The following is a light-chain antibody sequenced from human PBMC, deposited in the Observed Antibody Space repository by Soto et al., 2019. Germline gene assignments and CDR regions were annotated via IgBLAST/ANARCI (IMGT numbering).Light chain of an antibody. Sequence: SSLTQPASVSGSPGQSIAISCTGTSSDVGGYDYVSWYQQHPDKAPKLMIYGVTKRPSGVSNRFSGSKSGNTASLTISGLQPEDESDYYCSSHTSGSTRVFGSGTKVTV. CDR1: SSDVGGYDY. CDR3: SSHTSGSTRV. J-gene: IGLJ1*01. V-gene: IGLV2-14*01. CDR2: GVT.